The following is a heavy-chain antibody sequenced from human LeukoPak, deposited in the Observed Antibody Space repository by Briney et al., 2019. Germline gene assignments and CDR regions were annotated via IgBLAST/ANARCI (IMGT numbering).Heavy chain of an antibody. Sequence: GESLRISCKGSGYSFTSYWIGWVRQMRGKGLEWMGIIYPGDSDTRYSPSFQGQVTISADKSISTAYLQWSSLKASDTAMYYCARFNYYGSGTPRDYGMDVWGKGTTVTVSS. V-gene: IGHV5-51*01. D-gene: IGHD3-10*01. J-gene: IGHJ6*04. CDR2: IYPGDSDT. CDR3: ARFNYYGSGTPRDYGMDV. CDR1: GYSFTSYW.